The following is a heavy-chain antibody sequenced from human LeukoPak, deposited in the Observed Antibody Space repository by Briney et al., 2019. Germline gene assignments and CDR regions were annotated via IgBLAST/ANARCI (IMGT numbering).Heavy chain of an antibody. V-gene: IGHV3-15*01. Sequence: GGSLRLSCAVSGFTFNTAWMSWVRQAPGKGLEYIGRVKSKTDGGTTYYAAPVKGRFTISRDDSKNTLYLQMNGLKIEDAALYYCTADLRLWGQGTLVTVSS. CDR1: GFTFNTAW. D-gene: IGHD3-16*01. CDR3: TADLRL. J-gene: IGHJ1*01. CDR2: VKSKTDGGTT.